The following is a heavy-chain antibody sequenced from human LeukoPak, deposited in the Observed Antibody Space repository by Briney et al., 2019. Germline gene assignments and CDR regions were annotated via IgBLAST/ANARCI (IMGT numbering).Heavy chain of an antibody. CDR1: GFTFSGFTFSNYA. V-gene: IGHV3-30*03. J-gene: IGHJ5*02. Sequence: GGSLRLSCAASGFTFSGFTFSNYAMAWVRQAPGKGLEWVAVISYDGSNKYYADSVKGRFTISRDNSKNTLYLQMNSLRAEDTAVYYCARGGLEGYSSSWQNWFDPWGQGTLVTVSS. CDR2: ISYDGSNK. D-gene: IGHD6-13*01. CDR3: ARGGLEGYSSSWQNWFDP.